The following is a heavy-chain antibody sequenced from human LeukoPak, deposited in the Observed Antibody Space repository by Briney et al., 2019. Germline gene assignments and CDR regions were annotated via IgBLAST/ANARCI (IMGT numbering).Heavy chain of an antibody. J-gene: IGHJ6*03. CDR2: INPNSGGT. Sequence: ASVKVSCKASGYTFTGYYMHWVRQAPGQGLEWMAWINPNSGGTNYAQKFQGRVTMTRDTSTNTVYMELSSLRSEDTAVYYCARGPSITMVRGGQWYYYMDVWGKGTTVTISS. D-gene: IGHD3-10*01. CDR3: ARGPSITMVRGGQWYYYMDV. CDR1: GYTFTGYY. V-gene: IGHV1-2*02.